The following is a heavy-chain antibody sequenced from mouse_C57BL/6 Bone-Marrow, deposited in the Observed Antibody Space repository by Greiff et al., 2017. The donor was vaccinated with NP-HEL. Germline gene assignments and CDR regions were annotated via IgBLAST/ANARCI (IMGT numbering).Heavy chain of an antibody. CDR3: ARSGGQLRLLDY. J-gene: IGHJ2*01. D-gene: IGHD3-2*02. CDR2: IYPGSGST. Sequence: QVQLKQPGAELVKPGASVKMSCKASGYTFTSYWITWVKQRPGQGLEWIGDIYPGSGSTNYNEKFKSKATLTVDTSSSTAYMQLSSLTSEDSAVYYCARSGGQLRLLDYWGQGTTLTVSS. V-gene: IGHV1-55*01. CDR1: GYTFTSYW.